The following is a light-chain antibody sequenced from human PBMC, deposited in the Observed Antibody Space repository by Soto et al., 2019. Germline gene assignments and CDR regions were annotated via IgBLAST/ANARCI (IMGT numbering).Light chain of an antibody. Sequence: DIQMTQSPSSLSASVGDRVTITCRASQSISSYLNWYQQKPGKAPKLLIYAASSLQSRVPSRFSCNGSGTDFTLTISSLQTEDFATYYWQQSYSTLRTFGHGTNVEIK. V-gene: IGKV1-39*01. CDR2: AAS. CDR1: QSISSY. CDR3: QQSYSTLRT. J-gene: IGKJ1*01.